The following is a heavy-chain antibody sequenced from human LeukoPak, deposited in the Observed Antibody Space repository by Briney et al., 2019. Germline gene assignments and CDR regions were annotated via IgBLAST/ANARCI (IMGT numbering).Heavy chain of an antibody. CDR2: IYYSGST. V-gene: IGHV4-39*01. CDR1: GGSISTNNYY. CDR3: ARHSNFVGPFY. Sequence: SETLSLTCTVSGGSISTNNYYWAWIRQPPGKGLEWIGSIYYSGSTYYSPSLKSRFTISVDTSKNQISLKLSSVTAADTAVYYCARHSNFVGPFYWGQGTLVTVSS. D-gene: IGHD4-11*01. J-gene: IGHJ4*02.